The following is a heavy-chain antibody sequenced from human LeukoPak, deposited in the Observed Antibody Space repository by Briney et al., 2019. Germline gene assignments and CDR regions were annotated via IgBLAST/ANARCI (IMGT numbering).Heavy chain of an antibody. CDR1: GFTFSSYG. Sequence: GGSLRLSCAASGFTFSSYGMHWVRQAPGKGLEWVAVISYDGSNKYYADSVKGRFTISRDNSKNTLYLQMNSLRAEDTAVYYFAKDYGWGSQYLFHYWGQGPRVTVPS. J-gene: IGHJ4*02. CDR2: ISYDGSNK. D-gene: IGHD3-10*01. CDR3: AKDYGWGSQYLFHY. V-gene: IGHV3-30*18.